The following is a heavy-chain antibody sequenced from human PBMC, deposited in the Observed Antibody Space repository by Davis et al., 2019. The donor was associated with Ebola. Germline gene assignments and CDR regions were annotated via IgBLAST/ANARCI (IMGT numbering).Heavy chain of an antibody. D-gene: IGHD2-21*01. CDR2: IYHTGST. V-gene: IGHV4-4*02. Sequence: PSDTLSLTFVASGGPVSSSNWSSCVRHSPGKGLECIGEIYHTGSTNSNPSLKGRVTMSVDKSKNQFSLKLTSVTAADTAVYYCATLLRSTPRPRTDYWGQGLLVTVSS. J-gene: IGHJ4*02. CDR3: ATLLRSTPRPRTDY. CDR1: GGPVSSSNW.